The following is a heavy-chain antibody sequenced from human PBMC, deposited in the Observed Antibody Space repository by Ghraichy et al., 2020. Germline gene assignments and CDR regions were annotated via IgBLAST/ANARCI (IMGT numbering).Heavy chain of an antibody. CDR1: GFTFSSYA. J-gene: IGHJ4*02. V-gene: IGHV3-23*01. D-gene: IGHD1-1*01. CDR2: IGGGGVST. Sequence: GGSLRLSCAASGFTFSSYAMSWVRQAPGKGLEWVSSIGGGGVSTYYADSVKGRFTISRDNSKNTLYLQMNSLRAEDTAVYYCAKIRPRTPVDYWGQGTLVTVSS. CDR3: AKIRPRTPVDY.